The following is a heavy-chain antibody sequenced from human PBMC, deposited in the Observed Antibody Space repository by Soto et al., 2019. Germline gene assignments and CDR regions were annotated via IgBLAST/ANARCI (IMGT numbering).Heavy chain of an antibody. CDR2: IYYSGST. Sequence: TSETLSLTCTVSGGSISSGDYYWSWIRQPPGKGLEWIGYIYYSGSTYYNPSLKSRVTISVDTSKNQFSLKLSSVTAADTAVYYCASFNYYDSSGYSTDWGQGTLVTVYS. J-gene: IGHJ4*02. D-gene: IGHD3-22*01. V-gene: IGHV4-30-4*01. CDR3: ASFNYYDSSGYSTD. CDR1: GGSISSGDYY.